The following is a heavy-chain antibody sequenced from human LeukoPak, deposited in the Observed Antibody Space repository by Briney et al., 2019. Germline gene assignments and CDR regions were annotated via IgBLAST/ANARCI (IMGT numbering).Heavy chain of an antibody. V-gene: IGHV3-23*01. J-gene: IGHJ4*02. Sequence: GGSLRLSCAASGFTFSSYAMSWVRQAPGKGLEWVSAISGSGGSTYYSDSVKGRFTISRDNSKNTLYLKMNSLRAEDTAVYYCAKDSETEGSYYDILTGPAFDYWGQGTLVTVSS. CDR3: AKDSETEGSYYDILTGPAFDY. D-gene: IGHD3-9*01. CDR1: GFTFSSYA. CDR2: ISGSGGST.